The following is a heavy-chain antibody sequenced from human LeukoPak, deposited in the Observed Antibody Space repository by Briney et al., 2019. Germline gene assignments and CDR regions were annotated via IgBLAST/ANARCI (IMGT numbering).Heavy chain of an antibody. CDR3: AKGFNYAFGY. V-gene: IGHV6-1*01. Sequence: SQTLSRTCAISGDSDSSNSAAWNWIRQSPSRGLEWLGRTYYRSKWYNDYAVSVKSRITISPDTPKNQFSLQLNSVTPEDTAVYFCAKGFNYAFGYWGQRCLVTVSS. D-gene: IGHD1-1*01. J-gene: IGHJ4*02. CDR1: GDSDSSNSAA. CDR2: TYYRSKWYN.